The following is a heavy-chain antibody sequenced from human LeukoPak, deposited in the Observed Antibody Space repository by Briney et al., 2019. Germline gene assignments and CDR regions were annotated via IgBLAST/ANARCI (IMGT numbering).Heavy chain of an antibody. CDR3: ARGADAGYSSDS. CDR1: GFTFSSYE. Sequence: GGSLRLSCAASGFTFSSYEMNWVRQAPGKGLEWVSYISSSGSTIYYADSVKGRFTISRDNAKNSLYLQMNSLRAEDTAVYYCARGADAGYSSDSWGQGTLVTVSS. CDR2: ISSSGSTI. J-gene: IGHJ5*02. D-gene: IGHD6-19*01. V-gene: IGHV3-48*03.